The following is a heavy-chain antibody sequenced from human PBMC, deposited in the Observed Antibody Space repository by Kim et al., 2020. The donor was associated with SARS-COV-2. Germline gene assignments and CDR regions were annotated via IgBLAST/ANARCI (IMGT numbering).Heavy chain of an antibody. CDR1: GFTFSSYA. J-gene: IGHJ6*02. CDR3: ARDLDEDSSSDDMDV. CDR2: ISYDGSNK. D-gene: IGHD6-6*01. V-gene: IGHV3-30-3*01. Sequence: GGSLRLSCAASGFTFSSYAMHWVRQAPGKGLEWVAVISYDGSNKYYADSVKGRFTISRDNSKNTLYLQMNSLRAEDTAVYYCARDLDEDSSSDDMDVWGQGTTVTVSS.